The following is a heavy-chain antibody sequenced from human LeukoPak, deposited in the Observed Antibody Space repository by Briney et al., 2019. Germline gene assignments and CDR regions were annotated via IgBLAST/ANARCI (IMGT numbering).Heavy chain of an antibody. D-gene: IGHD3-16*01. Sequence: GGSLRLPCAASGFTFNNYAMSWVRQAPGKGLEWVSSISGGGDTSYYADSVRGRFTISRDTSKNMLFPQMDSLRAEDTAIYYCAKNAGDGGYYYYMDVWGKGTTVTVSS. CDR3: AKNAGDGGYYYYMDV. CDR1: GFTFNNYA. CDR2: ISGGGDTS. J-gene: IGHJ6*03. V-gene: IGHV3-23*01.